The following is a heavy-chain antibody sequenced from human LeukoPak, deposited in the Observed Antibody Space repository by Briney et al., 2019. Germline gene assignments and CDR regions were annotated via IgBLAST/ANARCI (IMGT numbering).Heavy chain of an antibody. D-gene: IGHD3-9*01. CDR2: IQYDGSEK. J-gene: IGHJ4*02. CDR1: GFIFSSHA. Sequence: GGALRLSCAASGFIFSSHAMHWVRQAPGKGLEWVAVIQYDGSEKRYADSVKGRFTVSRDNSKNTMYLQMDSLTAEDTAVYHCAKDLTGAYCSDYWGQGTLVTVSS. CDR3: AKDLTGAYCSDY. V-gene: IGHV3-30-3*01.